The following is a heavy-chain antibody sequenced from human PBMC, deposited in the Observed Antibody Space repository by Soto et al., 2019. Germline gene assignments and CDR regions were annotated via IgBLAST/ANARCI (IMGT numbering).Heavy chain of an antibody. CDR1: RFTFSSYA. V-gene: IGHV3-23*01. D-gene: IGHD6-19*01. J-gene: IGHJ4*02. CDR2: ISDSGGST. CDR3: AKGAWGIAVAEQFDY. Sequence: PGVSLRLSCSASRFTFSSYAMNWVRQAPGKGLEWVSVISDSGGSTYYADSVKGRFTISRDNSKNSLYLQMNRLRAEDTAVYYCAKGAWGIAVAEQFDYWGQGTLVTVSA.